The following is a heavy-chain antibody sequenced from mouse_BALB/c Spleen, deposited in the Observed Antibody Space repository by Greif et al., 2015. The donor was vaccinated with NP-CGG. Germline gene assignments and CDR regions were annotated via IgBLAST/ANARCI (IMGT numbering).Heavy chain of an antibody. D-gene: IGHD4-1*01. Sequence: QVQLQQSGPELVKPGATVKISCKASGYTFTDYYINWVKQKPGQGLEWIGWIYPGSGNTKYNEKFKGKATLTVDTSSSTAYMQFSSLTSEDTAVYFCARRTGTEAVDYWGQGTSVTVSS. J-gene: IGHJ4*01. CDR2: IYPGSGNT. V-gene: IGHV1-84*02. CDR1: GYTFTDYY. CDR3: ARRTGTEAVDY.